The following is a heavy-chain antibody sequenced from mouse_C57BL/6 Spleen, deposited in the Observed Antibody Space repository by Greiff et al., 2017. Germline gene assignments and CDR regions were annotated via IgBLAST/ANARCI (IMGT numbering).Heavy chain of an antibody. D-gene: IGHD2-5*01. CDR3: ARGDSNYSGGFAY. J-gene: IGHJ3*01. CDR1: GYTFTSYW. Sequence: QVQLKQPGAELVRPGSSVKLSCKASGYTFTSYWMDWVKQRPGQGLEWIGNIYPSDSETHYNQKFKDKATLTVDKSSSTAYMQLSSLTSEESAVYYCARGDSNYSGGFAYWGQGTLVTVSA. CDR2: IYPSDSET. V-gene: IGHV1-61*01.